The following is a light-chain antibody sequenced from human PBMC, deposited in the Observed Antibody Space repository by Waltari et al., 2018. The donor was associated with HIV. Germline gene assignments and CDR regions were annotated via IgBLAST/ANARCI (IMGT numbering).Light chain of an antibody. CDR3: CSYAGSYTYV. CDR1: SSDVGGYNY. J-gene: IGLJ1*01. Sequence: QSALTQPRSVSGSPGQSVTISCTGTSSDVGGYNYVSWYQQHPGKAPKLMIYDFSKRPPGVPDRFPCPKSGNTASLTISWLQAEDEADYYCCSYAGSYTYVFGTGTKVTVL. CDR2: DFS. V-gene: IGLV2-11*01.